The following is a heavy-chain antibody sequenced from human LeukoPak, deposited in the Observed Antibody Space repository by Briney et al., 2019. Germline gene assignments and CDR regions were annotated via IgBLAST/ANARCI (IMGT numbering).Heavy chain of an antibody. V-gene: IGHV4-34*01. CDR1: GGPFSDCY. Sequence: SETLSLTCAVFGGPFSDCYWSWIRRPPGKGLEWLGEINHSGSANYMPSLKSRVSISVDTSKNQLSLRLNSVTAADTAFYYCARVRFGGHSYYYMDVWGKGTAVTVSS. CDR2: INHSGSA. D-gene: IGHD3-3*01. J-gene: IGHJ6*03. CDR3: ARVRFGGHSYYYMDV.